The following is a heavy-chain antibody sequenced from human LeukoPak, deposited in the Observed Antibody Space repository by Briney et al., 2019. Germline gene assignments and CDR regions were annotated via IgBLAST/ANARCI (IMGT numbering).Heavy chain of an antibody. CDR1: GFTFSSYA. D-gene: IGHD2-8*02. CDR2: ISYDGSNK. J-gene: IGHJ4*02. CDR3: AKDTGLSLVALDS. Sequence: GGSLRLSCAASGFTFSSYAMHWVRQAPGKGLEWVAVISYDGSNKYYADSVKGRFTISRDNTKNSLYLQMNSLRGEDTALYYCAKDTGLSLVALDSWGQGTLVTVSS. V-gene: IGHV3-30-3*02.